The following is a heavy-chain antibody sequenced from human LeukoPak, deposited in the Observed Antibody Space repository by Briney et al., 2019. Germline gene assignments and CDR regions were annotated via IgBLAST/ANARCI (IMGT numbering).Heavy chain of an antibody. CDR3: ANSPSSFAPKSYYGLDV. CDR2: IYYSGST. Sequence: KPSETLSLTCAVSGASISTYFWSWIRQPPGKGVEWIGYIYYSGSTNYNPSLKSRVTISLDTSKNQISLKVSPVTAADTAVYYCANSPSSFAPKSYYGLDVWGQGTTVTVSS. J-gene: IGHJ6*02. D-gene: IGHD2-2*01. V-gene: IGHV4-59*01. CDR1: GASISTYF.